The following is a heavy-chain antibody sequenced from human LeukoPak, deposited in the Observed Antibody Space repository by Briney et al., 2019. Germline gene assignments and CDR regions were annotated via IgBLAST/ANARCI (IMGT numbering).Heavy chain of an antibody. CDR2: IYHSGNT. Sequence: SETLSLTCSFSGYSISSGYYWGWIRQPPGQGLEWIGNIYHSGNTYYNASLKSQVSISIDTSKNQFSLRLTSVTAADTAVYYCARQTGSGLFILPGGQGTLVTVSS. CDR3: ARQTGSGLFILP. D-gene: IGHD3/OR15-3a*01. V-gene: IGHV4-38-2*01. J-gene: IGHJ4*02. CDR1: GYSISSGYY.